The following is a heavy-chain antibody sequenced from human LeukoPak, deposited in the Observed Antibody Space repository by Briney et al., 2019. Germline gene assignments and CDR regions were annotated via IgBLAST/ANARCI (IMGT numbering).Heavy chain of an antibody. J-gene: IGHJ6*02. CDR3: ARDNYSSSWRQYYYYGMDV. CDR1: GYTFTSYG. V-gene: IGHV1-18*01. D-gene: IGHD6-13*01. Sequence: GASVKVSCKASGYTFTSYGISWVRQAPGQGLEWMGWISAYNGNTNYAQKLQGRVTMTTDTSTSTAYMELRSLRSDDTAVYYCARDNYSSSWRQYYYYGMDVWGQGTTVTVSS. CDR2: ISAYNGNT.